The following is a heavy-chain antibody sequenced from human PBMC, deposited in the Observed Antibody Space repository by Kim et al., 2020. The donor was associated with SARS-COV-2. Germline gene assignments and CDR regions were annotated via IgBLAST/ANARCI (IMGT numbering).Heavy chain of an antibody. D-gene: IGHD6-13*01. CDR2: INHSGST. CDR3: ARSGQGPGQQLGYFQH. CDR1: GGSFSGYY. V-gene: IGHV4-34*01. J-gene: IGHJ1*01. Sequence: SETLSLTCAVYGGSFSGYYWSWIRQPPGKGLEWIGEINHSGSTNYNPSLKSRVTISVDTSKNQFSLKPSSVTAADTAVYYCARSGQGPGQQLGYFQHWGQGTLVTVSS.